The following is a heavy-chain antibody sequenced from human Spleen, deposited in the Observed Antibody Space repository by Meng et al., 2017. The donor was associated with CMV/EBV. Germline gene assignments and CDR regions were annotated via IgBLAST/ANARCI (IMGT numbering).Heavy chain of an antibody. Sequence: GESLKISCAASGFTFSTYRMSWVRQAPGKGLEWVSRIRDSDGTKSYADSVKGRFTLSRDNPKNTLYLQMNSLRAEDTALYYCAKGWGGTTSSYDSWGQGTLVTVSS. D-gene: IGHD2-2*01. J-gene: IGHJ4*02. CDR3: AKGWGGTTSSYDS. V-gene: IGHV3-23*01. CDR2: IRDSDGTK. CDR1: GFTFSTYR.